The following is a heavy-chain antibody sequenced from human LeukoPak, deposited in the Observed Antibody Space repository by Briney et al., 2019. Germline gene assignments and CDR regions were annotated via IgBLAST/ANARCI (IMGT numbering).Heavy chain of an antibody. CDR1: GGSFSDYY. D-gene: IGHD2-15*01. Sequence: PSETLSLTCTVYGGSFSDYYWSWIRQPPGKGLEWIGEINHSGTTNYNPSLKSRVTISVDTSMNQFSLKLSSVTAADTAVYYCARRPQENCSGGSCYSGPIDYWGQGTLVTVSS. J-gene: IGHJ4*02. CDR3: ARRPQENCSGGSCYSGPIDY. CDR2: INHSGTT. V-gene: IGHV4-34*01.